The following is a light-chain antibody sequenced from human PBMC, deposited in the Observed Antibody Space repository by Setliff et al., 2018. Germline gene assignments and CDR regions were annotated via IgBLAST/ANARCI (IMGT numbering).Light chain of an antibody. CDR3: SSYAASYNPYV. Sequence: QSALPQPPSAAGSPGQSLTISCTGTSNDIGAYKFVSWYQQHPGKPPRLIIYEVTKRPSGVPDRFSGSKSGNTASLTVSGLQAEDEADYYCSSYAASYNPYVFGSGTKVTVL. CDR1: SNDIGAYKF. CDR2: EVT. V-gene: IGLV2-8*01. J-gene: IGLJ1*01.